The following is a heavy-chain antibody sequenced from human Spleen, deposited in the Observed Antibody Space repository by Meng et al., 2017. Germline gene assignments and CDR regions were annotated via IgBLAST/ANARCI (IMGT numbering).Heavy chain of an antibody. CDR3: ARDGWMSSRYDY. V-gene: IGHV3-74*01. J-gene: IGHJ4*02. Sequence: EVQLVESGGGLVQPGESLRLSCAASGFTFSCYWMHWVRPAPGKGLMWVSRVKTDESNRDYADSVRGRFTISRDNAKGTLYLQMNSLRVEDTAVYFCARDGWMSSRYDYWGQGILVTVSS. CDR2: VKTDESNR. D-gene: IGHD2-2*03. CDR1: GFTFSCYW.